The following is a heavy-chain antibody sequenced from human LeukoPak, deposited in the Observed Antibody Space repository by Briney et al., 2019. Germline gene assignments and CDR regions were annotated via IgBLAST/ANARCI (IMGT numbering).Heavy chain of an antibody. CDR3: ARGSGSYVGWFDP. CDR2: FYNSGST. V-gene: IGHV4-59*02. Sequence: PSETLSLTCTVSGGSVNTYYWSWIRQPPGKGPEWIGYFYNSGSTNYNPSLKSRATISLDTSKNQLSLNLRSVTAADTAVYYCARGSGSYVGWFDPWGQGTLVTVSS. D-gene: IGHD3-10*01. J-gene: IGHJ5*02. CDR1: GGSVNTYY.